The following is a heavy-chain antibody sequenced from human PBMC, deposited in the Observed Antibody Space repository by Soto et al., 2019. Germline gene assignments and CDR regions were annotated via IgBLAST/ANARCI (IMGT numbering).Heavy chain of an antibody. CDR3: AKVLGAGYYPIYYYYYGMDV. D-gene: IGHD3-9*01. CDR1: GFTFSSYG. Sequence: GGSLRLSCAASGFTFSSYGMHWVRQAPGKGLEWVAVISYDGSNKYYADSVKGRFTISRDNSKNTLYLQMNSLRAEDTAVYYCAKVLGAGYYPIYYYYYGMDVWGQGTTVTVSS. V-gene: IGHV3-30*18. J-gene: IGHJ6*02. CDR2: ISYDGSNK.